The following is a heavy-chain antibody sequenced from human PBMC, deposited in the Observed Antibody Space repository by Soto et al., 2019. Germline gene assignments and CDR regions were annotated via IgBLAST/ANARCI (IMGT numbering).Heavy chain of an antibody. D-gene: IGHD1-26*01. J-gene: IGHJ4*02. Sequence: QITLKESGPTLVKPTQTLTLTCSFSGFSLSTSGVSVAWMRQYPGKAPEWLALIFWDDDKRYSPPLRTRLSISKDTPRIEVVLTMTNMDPVDTATYYCAHIVNFVIVGARFFDHWGQGILVTVSS. V-gene: IGHV2-5*02. CDR2: IFWDDDK. CDR3: AHIVNFVIVGARFFDH. CDR1: GFSLSTSGVS.